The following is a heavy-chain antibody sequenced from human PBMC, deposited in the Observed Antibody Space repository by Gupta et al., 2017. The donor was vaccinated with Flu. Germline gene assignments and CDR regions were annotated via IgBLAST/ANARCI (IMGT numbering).Heavy chain of an antibody. Sequence: QLQLQESGPGLVKPAETLSLTCVVSGDSIGSTYYWGWIRQSPGKGLEWIGTVYYNGITYYNPSLNRRVTVSVDMSKNQFSLELNSVTAADTAVYYCARHHRGYCGSASCSQDFLDFWGQGTMVSVSS. CDR1: GDSIGSTYY. J-gene: IGHJ3*01. D-gene: IGHD2-2*01. V-gene: IGHV4-39*01. CDR3: ARHHRGYCGSASCSQDFLDF. CDR2: VYYNGIT.